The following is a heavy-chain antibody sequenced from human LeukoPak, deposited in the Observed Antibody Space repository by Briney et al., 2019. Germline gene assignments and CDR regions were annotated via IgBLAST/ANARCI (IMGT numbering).Heavy chain of an antibody. D-gene: IGHD1-26*01. J-gene: IGHJ5*02. CDR1: QYTFTGYY. CDR2: INPNTGTT. V-gene: IGHV1-2*02. CDR3: ARGCSGTYYEWFDP. Sequence: ASVKVSCKASQYTFTGYYIHWVRQAPGQGLEWMGWINPNTGTTNYAQKFQGRVTMTRDTSINTGYMELSRLTSDDTAVYYCARGCSGTYYEWFDPWGQGTLVTVSS.